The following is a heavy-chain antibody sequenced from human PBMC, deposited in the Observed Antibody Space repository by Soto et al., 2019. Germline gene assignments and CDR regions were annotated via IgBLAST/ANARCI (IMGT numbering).Heavy chain of an antibody. V-gene: IGHV1-18*01. D-gene: IGHD2-15*01. CDR3: ARSGLPDPVVVVGHPTFYP. Sequence: QVQLVQSGAEVKKPGASVKGSCKASGYSFTNYDITWVRQAPGQGLEWMGWISAYNGDTNYAQKLQGIVTMTTDTSTSTDYMELRSLRSDVTAVYYCARSGLPDPVVVVGHPTFYPWGQGTPVTVSS. CDR2: ISAYNGDT. CDR1: GYSFTNYD. J-gene: IGHJ5*02.